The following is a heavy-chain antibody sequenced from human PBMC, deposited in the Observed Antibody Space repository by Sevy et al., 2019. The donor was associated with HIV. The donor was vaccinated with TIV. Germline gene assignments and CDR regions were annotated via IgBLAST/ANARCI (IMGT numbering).Heavy chain of an antibody. Sequence: SGPTLVKPTQTLTLTCTLSGFSLTTAGVGVGWVRQPPGKALEWLALIYWDDDKRYSPSLRGRLTVTKDTSKNQVVLTMTNMDPTDTATYYCALRRDAAVVMVYGDFDHWGQGTLVTVSS. J-gene: IGHJ4*02. CDR3: ALRRDAAVVMVYGDFDH. CDR2: IYWDDDK. V-gene: IGHV2-5*02. CDR1: GFSLTTAGVG. D-gene: IGHD2-8*01.